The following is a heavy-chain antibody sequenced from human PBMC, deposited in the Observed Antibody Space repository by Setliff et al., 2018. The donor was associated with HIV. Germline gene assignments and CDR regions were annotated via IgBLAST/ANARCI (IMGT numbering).Heavy chain of an antibody. CDR3: ARGLTIFGVATPGFYYYMDV. Sequence: PSETLSLTCTVSGGSISSGGNYWSWIRQYPGKGLEWIGYIYYTGTTNYNPSLKSRVTISIATSKNHFSLKLTSVTAADTAVYYCARGLTIFGVATPGFYYYMDVWGKGTTVT. J-gene: IGHJ6*03. CDR1: GGSISSGGNY. V-gene: IGHV4-61*03. D-gene: IGHD3-3*01. CDR2: IYYTGTT.